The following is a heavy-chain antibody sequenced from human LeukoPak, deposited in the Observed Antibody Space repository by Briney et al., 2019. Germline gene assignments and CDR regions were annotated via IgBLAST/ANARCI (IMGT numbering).Heavy chain of an antibody. J-gene: IGHJ4*02. V-gene: IGHV3-21*01. CDR2: ISSSSSYI. CDR3: ARQADTPMLIWSFTDY. CDR1: GFTFSRYS. Sequence: GGSLRLSCEASGFTFSRYSLTWVRQAPGKGLEWVSSISSSSSYIYYADSVKGRFTISRDNAKNSLFLQMNSLRAEDTALYYCARQADTPMLIWSFTDYWGQGTLVTVSS. D-gene: IGHD5-18*01.